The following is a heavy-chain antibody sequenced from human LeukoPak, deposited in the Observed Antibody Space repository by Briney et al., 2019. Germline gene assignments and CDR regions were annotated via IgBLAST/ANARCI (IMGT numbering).Heavy chain of an antibody. Sequence: PSETLSLTCTVSGGSISSYYWSWIRQPPGKGLEWIGYIYYSGSNNYNPSLKSRVTISVDTSKNQFSLKLSSVTAADTAVYYCARESPDSSGYYYPFIDYWGQGTLVTASS. CDR2: IYYSGSN. CDR1: GGSISSYY. CDR3: ARESPDSSGYYYPFIDY. V-gene: IGHV4-59*01. D-gene: IGHD3-22*01. J-gene: IGHJ4*02.